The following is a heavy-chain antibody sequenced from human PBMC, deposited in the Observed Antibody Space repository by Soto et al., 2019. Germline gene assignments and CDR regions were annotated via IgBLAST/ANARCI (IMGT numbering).Heavy chain of an antibody. CDR1: GFSFSADGVG. V-gene: IGHV2-5*02. D-gene: IGHD3-16*01. CDR2: IYWDDDP. CDR3: AYAFGGTSWASDAFDV. Sequence: QITLKESDPTLVKPTQTLTLTCIFSGFSFSADGVGVGWIRQPPGKALEWLALIYWDDDPPYRPTLKSKPTFTKDSCKNQVVLTMTNMDPLDLATYHCAYAFGGTSWASDAFDVWGQGTVVTVSS. J-gene: IGHJ3*01.